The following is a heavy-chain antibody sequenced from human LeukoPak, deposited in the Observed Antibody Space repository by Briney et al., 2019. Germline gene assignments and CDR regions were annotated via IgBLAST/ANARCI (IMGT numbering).Heavy chain of an antibody. J-gene: IGHJ4*02. CDR2: IYYCGST. CDR1: GGSISSGDYY. D-gene: IGHD1-26*01. Sequence: ASQTLSLTCTVSGGSISSGDYYWSWIRQPPGKGLEWTGYIYYCGSTYYNPPLKSRVTISVDTSKNQFSLKLSSVTAADTAVYYCARDGSFWEFVYWGQGTLVTISS. CDR3: ARDGSFWEFVY. V-gene: IGHV4-30-4*08.